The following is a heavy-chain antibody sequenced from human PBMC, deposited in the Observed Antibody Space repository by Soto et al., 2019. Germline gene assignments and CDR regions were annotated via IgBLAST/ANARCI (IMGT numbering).Heavy chain of an antibody. Sequence: SGPTLVKPTQTLTLTCTFSGFSLSTSGVGVGWIRQPPGKALEWLALIYWDDDKRYSPSLKSRLTITKDTSKNQVVLTMTNMDPVDTATYYCAQSSIPAFGGGNWFDPWGQGTLVTVSS. D-gene: IGHD3-16*01. V-gene: IGHV2-5*02. CDR2: IYWDDDK. CDR1: GFSLSTSGVG. CDR3: AQSSIPAFGGGNWFDP. J-gene: IGHJ5*02.